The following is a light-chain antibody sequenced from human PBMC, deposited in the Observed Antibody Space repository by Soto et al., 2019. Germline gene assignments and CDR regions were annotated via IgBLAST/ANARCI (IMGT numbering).Light chain of an antibody. V-gene: IGKV3-15*01. CDR3: QHYNNWPA. Sequence: EIVMTQSPATLSVSPGERATLSCRASQSVSSSLAWYQQKPGQAPRLLIYEASTRATGIPARFSGSGSGTEFTLTISSLQSEDFAVYYCQHYNNWPAFGQGTKVEIK. CDR2: EAS. CDR1: QSVSSS. J-gene: IGKJ1*01.